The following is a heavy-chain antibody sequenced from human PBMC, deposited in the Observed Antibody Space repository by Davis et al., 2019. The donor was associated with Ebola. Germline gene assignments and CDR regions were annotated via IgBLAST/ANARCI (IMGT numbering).Heavy chain of an antibody. J-gene: IGHJ4*02. CDR3: ASLYGDSNGVDY. D-gene: IGHD4-17*01. CDR2: SCYSEGT. V-gene: IGHV4-30-4*01. Sequence: MPSETLSLTCSVSGGPISSGDYYWSWIRQPPGKGLEWIGYSCYSEGTFYNPSLRSRVSVSLDTSKNQFSLMVTSVTAADTAVYYCASLYGDSNGVDYWGQGTLVTVSS. CDR1: GGPISSGDYY.